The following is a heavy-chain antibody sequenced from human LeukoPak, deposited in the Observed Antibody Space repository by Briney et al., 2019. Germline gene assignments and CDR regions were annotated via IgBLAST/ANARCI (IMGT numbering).Heavy chain of an antibody. CDR3: AVVRIYYYDSSGTWTGLPVGMDV. J-gene: IGHJ6*02. CDR2: IYYSGST. D-gene: IGHD3-22*01. Sequence: SQTLSLTCTVSGGSISSGDYYWSWNPQPPGKGLEWIGYIYYSGSTYYNPTLKSRVTISVDTSKKQFSLKLSSVTAADMAVYYCAVVRIYYYDSSGTWTGLPVGMDVWGQGTTVTVSS. V-gene: IGHV4-30-4*01. CDR1: GGSISSGDYY.